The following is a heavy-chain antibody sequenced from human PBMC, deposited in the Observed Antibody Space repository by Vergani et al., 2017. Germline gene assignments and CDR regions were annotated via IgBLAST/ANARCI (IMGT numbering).Heavy chain of an antibody. CDR2: IWYDGSNK. V-gene: IGHV3-33*01. Sequence: QVQLVESGGGVVQPGRSLRLSCAASGFTFSSYGMHWVRQAPGKGLEWVAVIWYDGSNKYYADSVKGRFTISRDNSKNTLYLQMNSLRAEDTAVYYCARDGEYSSSSGYYYYYMDVWGKGTTVTVSS. J-gene: IGHJ6*03. CDR1: GFTFSSYG. D-gene: IGHD6-6*01. CDR3: ARDGEYSSSSGYYYYYMDV.